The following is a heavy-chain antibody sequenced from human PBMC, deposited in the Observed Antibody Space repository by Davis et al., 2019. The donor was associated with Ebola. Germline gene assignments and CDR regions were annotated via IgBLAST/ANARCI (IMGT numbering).Heavy chain of an antibody. CDR2: IRKDGVQK. V-gene: IGHV3-7*03. CDR3: AREKAAVHFDY. CDR1: GLTFSNFG. J-gene: IGHJ4*02. D-gene: IGHD2-15*01. Sequence: GESLKISCATSGLTFSNFGMSWVRQAPGKGLEWVVTIRKDGVQKFYVDSVKGRFIISRDNARNSLYLQMNSLKTEDTAVYYCAREKAAVHFDYWGQGTLVTVSS.